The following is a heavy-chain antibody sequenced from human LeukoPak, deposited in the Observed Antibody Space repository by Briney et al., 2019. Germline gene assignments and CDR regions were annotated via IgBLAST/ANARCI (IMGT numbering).Heavy chain of an antibody. D-gene: IGHD3-10*01. CDR2: ISASGGST. CDR1: GFSFSSNV. J-gene: IGHJ4*02. CDR3: AKAAGSDPNYYFGY. Sequence: GGSLRLSCAASGFSFSSNVMNWVRQAPGKGLEWVSVISASGGSTHYADSVKGRFTISRDNPKNTLYLQMNSLRADDTAAYFCAKAAGSDPNYYFGYWGQGTLVTVSS. V-gene: IGHV3-23*01.